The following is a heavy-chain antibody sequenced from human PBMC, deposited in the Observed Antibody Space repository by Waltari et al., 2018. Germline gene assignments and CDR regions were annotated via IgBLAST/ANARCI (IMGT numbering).Heavy chain of an antibody. J-gene: IGHJ4*02. CDR1: GFTFNNSA. Sequence: EVQLLESGGGLVQPGGSLSLSSPASGFTFNNSAIWVRRGPGTGLEWVSAISGGGDITKYADSVKGRFTISRDNSQNTLYLQMNSLRAEDTAVYYCARRYCRGGSCYQWFDYWGQGTLVTVSS. CDR3: ARRYCRGGSCYQWFDY. V-gene: IGHV3-23*01. D-gene: IGHD2-15*01. CDR2: ISGGGDIT.